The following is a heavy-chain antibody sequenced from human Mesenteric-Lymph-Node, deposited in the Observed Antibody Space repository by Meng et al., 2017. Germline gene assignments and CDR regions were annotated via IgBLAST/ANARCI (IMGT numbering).Heavy chain of an antibody. CDR1: GFTFSNSD. Sequence: VQLVESGGGVVLPGGSLRLSCAASGFTFSNSDMHWVRQAPGKGLEWVAVISYDGSTQYSTDFVKGRFTISRDNSENTLYLQMNSLRPEDTAVYYCAKNQKSSGWYDYFDYWGQGTLVTVSS. CDR2: ISYDGSTQ. J-gene: IGHJ4*02. V-gene: IGHV3-30*18. D-gene: IGHD6-19*01. CDR3: AKNQKSSGWYDYFDY.